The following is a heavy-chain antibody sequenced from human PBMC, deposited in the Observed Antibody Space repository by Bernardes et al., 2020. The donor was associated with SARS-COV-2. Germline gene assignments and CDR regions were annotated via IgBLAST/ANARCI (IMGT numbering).Heavy chain of an antibody. V-gene: IGHV3-33*01. J-gene: IGHJ4*02. D-gene: IGHD4-17*01. CDR3: ARLTTSVSGVPDF. CDR2: IWYDGTTK. Sequence: GGSLILSCAASGFLFNSHGMHWVRQAPGQGLEWVALIWYDGTTKDYAASVKGRFTISRDGSKNILYLEMNSLRAEDTAVYYCARLTTSVSGVPDFWGQGTQVTVTS. CDR1: GFLFNSHG.